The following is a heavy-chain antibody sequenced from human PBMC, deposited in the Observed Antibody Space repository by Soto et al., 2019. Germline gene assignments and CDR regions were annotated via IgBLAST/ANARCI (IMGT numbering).Heavy chain of an antibody. V-gene: IGHV3-21*01. J-gene: IGHJ5*02. CDR1: GFTFSSYS. Sequence: EVQLVESGGGLVKPGGSLRLSCAASGFTFSSYSMNWVRQAPGKGLEWVSSISSSSSYIYYADSVKGRFTISRDNTKNSLYLHMNSLRAEDTAVFYCASLLPDCSGASCYNWFDPWGPGTLVTVSS. D-gene: IGHD2-15*01. CDR3: ASLLPDCSGASCYNWFDP. CDR2: ISSSSSYI.